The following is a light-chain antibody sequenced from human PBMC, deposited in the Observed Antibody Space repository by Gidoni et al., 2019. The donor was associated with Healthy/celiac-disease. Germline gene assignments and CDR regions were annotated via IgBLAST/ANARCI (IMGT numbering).Light chain of an antibody. CDR2: GAS. Sequence: EIVLTQSPGTLSLSPGETATLSCRASQTISINFLAWYQQKPGQAPRLLVYGASNRAPGLPDRFSASESATDFTLTINRVEPEDLAVYYCQQYAASPPLPFGQGTRLEIK. J-gene: IGKJ5*01. CDR3: QQYAASPPLP. V-gene: IGKV3-20*01. CDR1: QTISINF.